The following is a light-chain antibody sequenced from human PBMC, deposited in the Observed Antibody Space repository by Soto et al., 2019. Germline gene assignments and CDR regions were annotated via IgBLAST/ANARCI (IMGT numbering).Light chain of an antibody. Sequence: QSALTQPAPVSGSPGQSITISCTGTSSDIGDYPYVSWYQQHPAKVPKLIIYEVTNRPSGVTGRFSGSKSQNSASLTISGLQADDEADYYCSSYSATNTLGFGSGTKVTVL. V-gene: IGLV2-14*01. CDR1: SSDIGDYPY. CDR3: SSYSATNTLG. J-gene: IGLJ1*01. CDR2: EVT.